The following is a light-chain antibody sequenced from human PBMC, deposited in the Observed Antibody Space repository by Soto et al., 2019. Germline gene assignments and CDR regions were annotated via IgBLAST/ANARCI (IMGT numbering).Light chain of an antibody. CDR3: QQYESLPLT. CDR2: AAS. Sequence: EIVLTQSPGTLSLSPGERVTLSCRASQSVTNNNLAWFQQKPGQAPRLLIHAASTRAVGIPVRFSGGGSGTDFTLAISRLAPEDFATYYCQQYESLPLTFGQGTRLEIK. CDR1: QSVTNNN. V-gene: IGKV3-20*01. J-gene: IGKJ5*01.